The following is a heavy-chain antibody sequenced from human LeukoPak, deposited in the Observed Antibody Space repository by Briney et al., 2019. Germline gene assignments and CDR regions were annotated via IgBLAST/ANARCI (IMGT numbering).Heavy chain of an antibody. D-gene: IGHD3-22*01. CDR1: GYTFTSYY. V-gene: IGHV1-46*01. CDR2: INPSGGST. Sequence: GASVKVSCKASGYTFTSYYMHWVRPAPGQGLEWMGIINPSGGSTSYAQKFQGRVTMTRDTSTSTVYMELSSLRSEDTAVYYCARVKVTYYYDSSGTHFDYWGQGTLVTVSS. CDR3: ARVKVTYYYDSSGTHFDY. J-gene: IGHJ4*02.